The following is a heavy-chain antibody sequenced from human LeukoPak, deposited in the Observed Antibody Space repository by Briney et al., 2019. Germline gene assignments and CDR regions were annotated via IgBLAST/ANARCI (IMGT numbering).Heavy chain of an antibody. D-gene: IGHD5-18*01. CDR1: GYSISSGYY. CDR3: ARGPYSYLYYFDY. V-gene: IGHV4-38-2*02. J-gene: IGHJ4*02. Sequence: SETLSLTCSVSGYSISSGYYWGWIRQPPGKGLEWVGSIYHSGTTYYSPALKSRLTISVDTSKNQFSLKLSSVTAADTAVYYCARGPYSYLYYFDYWGQGALVTVSS. CDR2: IYHSGTT.